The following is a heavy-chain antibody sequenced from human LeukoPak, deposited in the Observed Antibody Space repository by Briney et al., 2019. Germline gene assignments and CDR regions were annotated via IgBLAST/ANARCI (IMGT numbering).Heavy chain of an antibody. J-gene: IGHJ4*02. CDR1: GFTFSSYS. CDR3: AREYCSSTSCLYDC. Sequence: PGGSLRLSCAASGFTFSSYSMNWVRQAPGKGLEWVSYISSSSSTIYYADSVKGRFTISRDKAKNSLYLQMNSLRAEDTAVYYCAREYCSSTSCLYDCWGQGTLVTVSS. V-gene: IGHV3-48*01. CDR2: ISSSSSTI. D-gene: IGHD2-2*01.